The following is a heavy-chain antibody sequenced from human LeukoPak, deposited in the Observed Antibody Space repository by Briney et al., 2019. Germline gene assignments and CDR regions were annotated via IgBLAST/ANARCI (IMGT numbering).Heavy chain of an antibody. CDR3: ARLGCSSTSCYPGPAYFDY. V-gene: IGHV4-59*08. D-gene: IGHD2-2*01. CDR1: GGSISSYY. CDR2: IYYSGST. Sequence: SETLSLTCTVSGGSISSYYWSWIRQPPGKGLEWIGYIYYSGSTNYNPSLKSRVTISVDTSKDQFSLKLSSVTAADTAVYYCARLGCSSTSCYPGPAYFDYWGQGTLVTVSS. J-gene: IGHJ4*02.